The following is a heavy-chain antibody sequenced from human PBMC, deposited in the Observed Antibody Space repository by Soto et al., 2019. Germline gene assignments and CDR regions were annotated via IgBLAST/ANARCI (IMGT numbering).Heavy chain of an antibody. CDR1: GYPLTAKY. D-gene: IGHD6-13*01. V-gene: IGHV1-2*02. J-gene: IGHJ5*01. CDR3: AKVGSSWTEWFDS. Sequence: ASVKVSCKASGYPLTAKYLHWVRQAPGQGLEWMGWINPSSGGTKEAQKFRGRVTMTRDTSISAAYMELSRLTSDDTAVYYCAKVGSSWTEWFDSWGQGTLVTVSS. CDR2: INPSSGGT.